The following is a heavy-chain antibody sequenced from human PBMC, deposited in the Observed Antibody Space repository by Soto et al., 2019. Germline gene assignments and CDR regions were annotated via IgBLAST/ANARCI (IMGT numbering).Heavy chain of an antibody. Sequence: PSETLSLTCAVYRGSFSGYYWSWIRQPPGKGLEWIGEMKHSGSTNYNPSLKSRVTISVDTSKNHFSLKLSSVTAADTAVYYCARAHNDFWGGYPIPYGMDVWGQGTTVTVSS. V-gene: IGHV4-34*01. CDR3: ARAHNDFWGGYPIPYGMDV. D-gene: IGHD3-3*01. CDR2: MKHSGST. CDR1: RGSFSGYY. J-gene: IGHJ6*02.